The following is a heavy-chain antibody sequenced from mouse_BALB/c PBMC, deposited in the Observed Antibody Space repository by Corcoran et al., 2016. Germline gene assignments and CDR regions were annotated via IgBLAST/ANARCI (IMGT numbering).Heavy chain of an antibody. CDR2: INPYNDGT. Sequence: EVQLQQSGPELVKPGASVKMSCKASGYTFTSYVMHWVKQKPGQGLEWIGYINPYNDGTKYNEKFKGKATLTSDKSSSTAYMELSNLTSEDSAVYYCVAGDYGNFWYFDVWGAGTTVTVSA. D-gene: IGHD2-1*01. V-gene: IGHV1S136*01. J-gene: IGHJ1*01. CDR1: GYTFTSYV. CDR3: VAGDYGNFWYFDV.